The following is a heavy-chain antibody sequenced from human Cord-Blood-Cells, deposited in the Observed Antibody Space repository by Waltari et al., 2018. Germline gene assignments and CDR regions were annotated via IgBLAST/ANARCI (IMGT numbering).Heavy chain of an antibody. CDR1: RNTLTCYD. J-gene: IGHJ6*02. CDR2: VNPNSGNT. Sequence: QVQLVQSGAEVNKPGASVKVSCKASRNTLTCYDINWVRQAPGQGLEWTGWVNPNSGNTGYAQKFQGRVTMTRNTSISTAYMELSSLRSEDTAVYYCASTYSSSWYPYYYYGMDVWGQGTTVTVSS. CDR3: ASTYSSSWYPYYYYGMDV. D-gene: IGHD6-13*01. V-gene: IGHV1-8*01.